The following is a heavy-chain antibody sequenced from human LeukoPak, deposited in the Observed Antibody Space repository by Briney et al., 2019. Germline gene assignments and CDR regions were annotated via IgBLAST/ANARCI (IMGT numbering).Heavy chain of an antibody. CDR3: ARDPQITIFGVVNLYGMDV. V-gene: IGHV1-2*02. D-gene: IGHD3-3*01. J-gene: IGHJ6*02. Sequence: VASVKVSCKASGYTFTGYYMHWVRQAPGQGLEWMGWINPNSGGTNYAQKFQGRVTMTRDTSISTAYMELSRLRSDDTAVYYCARDPQITIFGVVNLYGMDVWGQGTTVTVSS. CDR2: INPNSGGT. CDR1: GYTFTGYY.